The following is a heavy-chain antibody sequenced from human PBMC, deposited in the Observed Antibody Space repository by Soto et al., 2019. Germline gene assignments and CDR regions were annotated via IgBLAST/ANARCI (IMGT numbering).Heavy chain of an antibody. CDR2: IYWDDEK. D-gene: IGHD3-16*01. J-gene: IGHJ4*02. V-gene: IGHV2-5*02. CDR3: ARSALYVWGSYSDY. Sequence: QITLKESGPTLVKPTQTLTLTCTFSGFSLSTSGVGVGWIRQPPGKALEWLALIYWDDEKRYSPSLKSRLTNTKDTSKNQVVLTMTNMDPVDTATYYCARSALYVWGSYSDYWGQGTLVTVSS. CDR1: GFSLSTSGVG.